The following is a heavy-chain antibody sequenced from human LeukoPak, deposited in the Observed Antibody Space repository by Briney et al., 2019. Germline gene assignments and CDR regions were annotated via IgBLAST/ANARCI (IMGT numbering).Heavy chain of an antibody. V-gene: IGHV4-4*07. CDR3: ARGAPSDY. J-gene: IGHJ4*02. CDR1: GGSISSGTISSYY. Sequence: SETLSLTCPVSGGSISSGTISSYYWSWVRQPAGKGLEWIGRIYTSGTTNYNPSLKSRVTMSVDTSKNQFSLALNSVAAADTAVYYCARGAPSDYWGQGTLVTVSS. CDR2: IYTSGTT.